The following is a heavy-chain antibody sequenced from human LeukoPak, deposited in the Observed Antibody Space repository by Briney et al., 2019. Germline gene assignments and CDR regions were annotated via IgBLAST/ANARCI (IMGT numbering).Heavy chain of an antibody. CDR2: ISYDGSNK. D-gene: IGHD5-12*01. CDR1: GFTFSSYG. Sequence: GRSLRLSCAASGFTFSSYGMHWVRQAPGKGLEWVAVISYDGSNKYYADSVKGRFTISRDNAKNSLHLQMNSLRDENTAVYYCARDHDYASDYWGQGSLVTVPS. V-gene: IGHV3-30*03. J-gene: IGHJ4*02. CDR3: ARDHDYASDY.